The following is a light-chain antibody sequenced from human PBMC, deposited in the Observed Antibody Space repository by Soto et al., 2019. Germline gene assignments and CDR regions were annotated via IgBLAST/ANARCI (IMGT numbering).Light chain of an antibody. J-gene: IGKJ1*01. Sequence: EVVMTQSPATLSVSPGERAILSCRASQSVSSSLAWYQQKPGQAPRLLIYGAYTRATGVPARFSGSGSGTDFTLTISSLQSEDFAVYYCQQYNNWPPWTFGQGTKVEIK. CDR1: QSVSSS. CDR2: GAY. CDR3: QQYNNWPPWT. V-gene: IGKV3-15*01.